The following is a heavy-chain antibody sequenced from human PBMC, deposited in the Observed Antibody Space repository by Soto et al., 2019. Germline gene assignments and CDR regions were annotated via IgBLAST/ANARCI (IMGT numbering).Heavy chain of an antibody. D-gene: IGHD3-22*01. V-gene: IGHV3-48*02. J-gene: IGHJ4*02. CDR1: GFTFSSYS. CDR3: ARDYDSSGYYPLWY. CDR2: ISSSSSTI. Sequence: GGSLRLSCAASGFTFSSYSMNWVRQAPGKGLEWVSYISSSSSTIYYADSVKGRFTISRDNAKNSLYLQMNSLRDEDTAVYYCARDYDSSGYYPLWYWGQGTLVTVSS.